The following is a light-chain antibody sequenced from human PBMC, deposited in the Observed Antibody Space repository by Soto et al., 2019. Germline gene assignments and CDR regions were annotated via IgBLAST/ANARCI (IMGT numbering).Light chain of an antibody. V-gene: IGLV2-8*01. CDR1: SSDIGAYDY. CDR3: SSHAGINNVV. Sequence: QSVLTQPASLSGSPGQSITISCTGTSSDIGAYDYVSWYQQHPGKAPKLMIYEVTKRPSGVPDRFSGSKSGNTASLTVSGLLAEDEADYYCSSHAGINNVVFGGGTKLTVL. CDR2: EVT. J-gene: IGLJ3*02.